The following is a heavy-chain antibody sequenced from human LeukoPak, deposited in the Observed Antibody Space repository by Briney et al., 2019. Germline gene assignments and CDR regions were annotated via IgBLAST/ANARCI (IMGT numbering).Heavy chain of an antibody. V-gene: IGHV3-20*04. CDR2: INWNGGST. D-gene: IGHD1-26*01. Sequence: GGSLRLSCAASGFTFDDYGMSWVRHAPGKGLEWVSGINWNGGSTGYADSVKGRFTISRDNSKNTLYLQMNSLRAEDTAVYYCAKDRQTKWELLMGVFVYWGQGTLVTVSS. CDR1: GFTFDDYG. J-gene: IGHJ4*02. CDR3: AKDRQTKWELLMGVFVY.